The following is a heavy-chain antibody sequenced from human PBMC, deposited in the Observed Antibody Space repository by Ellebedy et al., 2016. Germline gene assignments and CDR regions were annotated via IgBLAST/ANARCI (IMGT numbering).Heavy chain of an antibody. Sequence: QKLQGRVTMTTDTSTSTAYMELRSLRSDDTAVYYCARVKDSSGYYAHFDYWGQGTLVTVSS. V-gene: IGHV1-18*01. D-gene: IGHD3-22*01. CDR3: ARVKDSSGYYAHFDY. J-gene: IGHJ4*02.